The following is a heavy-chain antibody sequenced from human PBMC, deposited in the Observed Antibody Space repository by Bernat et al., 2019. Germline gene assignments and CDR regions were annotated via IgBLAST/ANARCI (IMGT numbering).Heavy chain of an antibody. D-gene: IGHD3-10*01. CDR3: ARHEATLIRWFGELRPFDY. J-gene: IGHJ4*02. Sequence: QLQLQESGPGLVKPSETLSLTCTVSGGSISSSSYYWGWIRQPPGKGLEWIGSIYYSGSTYYNPSLKSRVTISVDTSKNQFSLKLSSVTAADTAVYYCARHEATLIRWFGELRPFDYWGQGTLVTVSS. V-gene: IGHV4-39*01. CDR1: GGSISSSSYY. CDR2: IYYSGST.